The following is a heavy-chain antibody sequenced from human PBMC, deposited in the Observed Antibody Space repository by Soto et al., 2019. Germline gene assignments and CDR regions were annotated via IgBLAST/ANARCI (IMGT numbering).Heavy chain of an antibody. V-gene: IGHV3-49*04. J-gene: IGHJ4*02. Sequence: GGSVRLSCSASGFVFGDYAVTWVRQAPGKGLEWVGVVRSETYGGSTEYAASVKGRFRISRDDSESIAYLQMTGLKTEDTAVYYCTRGRGTSGWYADYWGKGILVTVSS. D-gene: IGHD6-13*01. CDR2: VRSETYGGST. CDR3: TRGRGTSGWYADY. CDR1: GFVFGDYA.